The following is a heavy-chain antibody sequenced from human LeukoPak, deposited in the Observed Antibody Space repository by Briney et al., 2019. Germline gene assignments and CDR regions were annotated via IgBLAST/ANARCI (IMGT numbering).Heavy chain of an antibody. CDR3: ARDAGYSSSRYYYGMDV. J-gene: IGHJ6*02. CDR2: ISYDGSNK. D-gene: IGHD6-13*01. CDR1: GFTFSSYA. V-gene: IGHV3-30-3*01. Sequence: PGRSLRLSCAASGFTFSSYAMHWVRQAPGKGLEWVAVISYDGSNKYYADSVKGRFTISRDNSKNTLYLQMNSLRAEDTAVYYCARDAGYSSSRYYYGMDVWGQGTTVTVSS.